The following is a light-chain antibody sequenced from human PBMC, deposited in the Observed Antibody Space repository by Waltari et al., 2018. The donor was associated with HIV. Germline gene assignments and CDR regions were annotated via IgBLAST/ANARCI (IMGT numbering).Light chain of an antibody. CDR3: AAWDDSLNGPV. Sequence: QSVLTQPPSASGTPGQRVTISCSGSSSNVGSNTVNWYQQLPGTAPKLLLYMNDQRPSGVPDRCSGSKSVTSGSLAVSGLQSEDEADYSCAAWDDSLNGPVFGGGTKLTVL. CDR2: MND. V-gene: IGLV1-44*01. CDR1: SSNVGSNT. J-gene: IGLJ3*02.